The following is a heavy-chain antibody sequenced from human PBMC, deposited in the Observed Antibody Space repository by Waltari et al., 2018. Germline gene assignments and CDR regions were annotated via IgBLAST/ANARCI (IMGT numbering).Heavy chain of an antibody. CDR3: ARDLDDFWSGSFDY. J-gene: IGHJ4*02. D-gene: IGHD3-3*01. CDR2: IYTSGST. Sequence: QVQLQESGPGLVKPSQTLSLTCTVSGGSLSSGSYYWSWIRQPAGKGLEWIGRIYTSGSTNYNPSLKSRVTISVDTSKNQFSLKLSSVTAADTAVYYCARDLDDFWSGSFDYWGQGTLVTVSS. CDR1: GGSLSSGSYY. V-gene: IGHV4-61*02.